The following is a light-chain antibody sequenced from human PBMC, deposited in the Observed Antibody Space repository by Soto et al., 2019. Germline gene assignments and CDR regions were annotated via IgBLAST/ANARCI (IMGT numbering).Light chain of an antibody. V-gene: IGKV3-20*01. Sequence: EIVLSQSPGTVSLSPGERATLSCRASETVGNYLAWYQQKPGQAPRLVIFDASNRASGIPDRFSGRGSGTDFTLTISRLEVEDFAVYYCQQYGRSLLTFGGGTKVEIK. CDR2: DAS. CDR1: ETVGNY. CDR3: QQYGRSLLT. J-gene: IGKJ4*01.